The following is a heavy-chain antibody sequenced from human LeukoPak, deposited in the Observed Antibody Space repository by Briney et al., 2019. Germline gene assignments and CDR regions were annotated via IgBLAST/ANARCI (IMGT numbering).Heavy chain of an antibody. CDR1: VESLRNFH. Sequence: SETLPLTCTVYVESLRNFHCNWIRQSPLKGLEWIAEINRGGSSNTIPSLKSRVTTSVDTSKNQFSLKLSAVTAEDTAMYYCARDPRPGYSGGWYYFDYWGQGILATVSS. V-gene: IGHV4-34*01. D-gene: IGHD6-19*01. CDR3: ARDPRPGYSGGWYYFDY. J-gene: IGHJ4*02. CDR2: INRGGSS.